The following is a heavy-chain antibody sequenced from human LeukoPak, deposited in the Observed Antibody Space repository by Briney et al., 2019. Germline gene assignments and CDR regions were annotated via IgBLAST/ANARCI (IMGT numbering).Heavy chain of an antibody. CDR2: ISSSSSYI. CDR3: ARGDGRGSYKDFYFDY. J-gene: IGHJ4*02. D-gene: IGHD1-26*01. CDR1: GFIFCIYA. Sequence: GGSLRLSCAASGFIFCIYAMNWVRQAPGKGLEWVSSISSSSSYIYYADSVKGRLTISRDNAKNSLYLQMNSLRAEDTAVYYCARGDGRGSYKDFYFDYWGQGTLVTVSS. V-gene: IGHV3-21*01.